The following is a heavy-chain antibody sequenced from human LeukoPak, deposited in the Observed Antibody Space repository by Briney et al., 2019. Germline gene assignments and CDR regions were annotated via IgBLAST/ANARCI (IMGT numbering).Heavy chain of an antibody. V-gene: IGHV3-7*04. Sequence: GGSLTLSCAASKFTFSSYFMTWVRQAPGRGLEWVAYMNQVGNERKYVDSVKGRFTISRDNAQNSLYLQMNSLRVEDTAVYYCARGTYYYEFWGQGTLVTVSS. CDR3: ARGTYYYEF. D-gene: IGHD3-16*01. J-gene: IGHJ4*02. CDR1: KFTFSSYF. CDR2: MNQVGNER.